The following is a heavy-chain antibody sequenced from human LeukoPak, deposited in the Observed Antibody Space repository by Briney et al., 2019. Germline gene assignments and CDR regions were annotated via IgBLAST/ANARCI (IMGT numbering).Heavy chain of an antibody. V-gene: IGHV3-11*01. Sequence: GGSLRLSCAASGFTFSNAWMSWVRQAPGKGLEWVSYSSGSSIYYADFVKGRFTISRDNAKNSLYLQMNSLRAEDTAVYYCAREGSSSWYVDYWGQGTLVTVSS. CDR1: GFTFSNAW. CDR3: AREGSSSWYVDY. CDR2: SSGSSI. J-gene: IGHJ4*02. D-gene: IGHD6-13*01.